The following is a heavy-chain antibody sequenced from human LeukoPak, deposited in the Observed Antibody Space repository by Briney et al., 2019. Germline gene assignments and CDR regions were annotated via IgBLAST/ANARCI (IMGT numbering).Heavy chain of an antibody. CDR2: ISGRGDKK. J-gene: IGHJ4*02. CDR3: AKGRWAPNY. D-gene: IGHD3-16*01. CDR1: GFTFSDYG. Sequence: GGSLRLSCAASGFTFSDYGMSWVRQAPGKGLEWVSGISGRGDKKYYADSVKGRFTISRDNSKNTVYLQMNSLRGEDTAVYYCAKGRWAPNYWGQGTLVTVPS. V-gene: IGHV3-23*01.